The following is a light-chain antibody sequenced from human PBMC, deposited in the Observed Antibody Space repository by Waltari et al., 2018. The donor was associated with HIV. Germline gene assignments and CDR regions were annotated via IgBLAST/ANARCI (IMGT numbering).Light chain of an antibody. CDR1: SSNVATHP. CDR3: ASWDDSLSAWV. CDR2: SDN. Sequence: QSVLTQPPSASGTPGQRISISCSGSSSNVATHPVNWYQQLPGTAPKLLIYSDNQRPSGVPDRFSGSNSGTSASLVISRLQSEEEAEYCCASWDDSLSAWVFGGGTKLTVL. J-gene: IGLJ3*02. V-gene: IGLV1-44*01.